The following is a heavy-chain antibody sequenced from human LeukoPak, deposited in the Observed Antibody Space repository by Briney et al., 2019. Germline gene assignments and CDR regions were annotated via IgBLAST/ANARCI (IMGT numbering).Heavy chain of an antibody. CDR2: INQVGSAK. CDR3: AKDLKYYD. J-gene: IGHJ4*02. D-gene: IGHD3-10*01. Sequence: GGSLRLSCAATGFTFSSYWMSWVRQVPGKGLEWVANINQVGSAKYYVDSVKGRFTISRDNAKNSLYLQMNSLRAEDTAVYYCAKDLKYYDWGQGTLVTVSS. V-gene: IGHV3-7*03. CDR1: GFTFSSYW.